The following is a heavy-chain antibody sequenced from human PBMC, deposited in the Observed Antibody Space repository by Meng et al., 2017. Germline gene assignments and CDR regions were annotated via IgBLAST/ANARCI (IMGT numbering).Heavy chain of an antibody. CDR3: ARDQATYYDYVWGSYRYGDRYYAMDV. CDR2: ISAYNGNT. CDR1: GYTFTSYG. V-gene: IGHV1-18*01. D-gene: IGHD3-16*02. Sequence: ASVKVSCKASGYTFTSYGISWVRQAPGQGLEWMGWISAYNGNTNYAQKLQGRVTMTTDTSTSTAYMELRSLRSDDTAVYYCARDQATYYDYVWGSYRYGDRYYAMDVWGQGTTVTVSS. J-gene: IGHJ6*02.